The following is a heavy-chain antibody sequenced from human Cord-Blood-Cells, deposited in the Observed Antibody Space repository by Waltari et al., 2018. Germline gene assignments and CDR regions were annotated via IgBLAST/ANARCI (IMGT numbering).Heavy chain of an antibody. CDR2: IYYSGST. CDR1: GVSISIGGYY. D-gene: IGHD2-21*01. Sequence: QVQLQESGPGLVTPSQTLSLTCTVSGVSISIGGYYWSWLRQHPGKGLEWIGYIYYSGSTYYNPSLKSRVTISVDTSKNQFSLKLSSVTAADTAVYYCARDRDCGGDCYAFDIWGQGTMVTVSS. V-gene: IGHV4-31*03. J-gene: IGHJ3*02. CDR3: ARDRDCGGDCYAFDI.